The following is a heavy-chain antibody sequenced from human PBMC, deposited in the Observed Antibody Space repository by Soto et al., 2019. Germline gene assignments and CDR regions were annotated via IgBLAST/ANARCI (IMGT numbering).Heavy chain of an antibody. V-gene: IGHV1-69*01. Sequence: QVQLVQSGAEVKKPGSSVKVSCKASGGTFSSYAISWVRQAPGQGIEWMGGIIPIFGTANYAQKFQGRVTITADESTSTAYMELSSLRSEDTAVYYCARVPDGSGSTWEDDAFDIWGQGTMVTVSS. D-gene: IGHD3-10*01. CDR3: ARVPDGSGSTWEDDAFDI. J-gene: IGHJ3*02. CDR2: IIPIFGTA. CDR1: GGTFSSYA.